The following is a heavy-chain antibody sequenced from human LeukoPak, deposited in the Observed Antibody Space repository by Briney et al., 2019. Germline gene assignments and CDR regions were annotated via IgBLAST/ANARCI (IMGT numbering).Heavy chain of an antibody. J-gene: IGHJ5*02. D-gene: IGHD2-2*03. CDR2: INHSGST. CDR1: GGSFSGYY. CDR3: ARVDSWFDP. V-gene: IGHV4-34*01. Sequence: SVTLSLTCAVYGGSFSGYYWSWIRQPPGKGLEWIGEINHSGSTNYNPSLKSRVTISVDTSKNQFSLKLSSVTAADTAVYYCARVDSWFDPWGQGTLVTVPS.